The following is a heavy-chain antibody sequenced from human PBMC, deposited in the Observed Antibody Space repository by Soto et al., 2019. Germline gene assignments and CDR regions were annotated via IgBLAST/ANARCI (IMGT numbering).Heavy chain of an antibody. Sequence: EVQLVESGGGLVQPGGSLRLSCAASGFTFSSYWMHWVRQAPGKGLVWVSRINSDGSSTSYADSVKGRFTISRDNAKNTLYLQMTSLRAEDTAVYYCASAPNRWTTYYYYGMDVWGQGTTVTVSS. CDR2: INSDGSST. J-gene: IGHJ6*02. V-gene: IGHV3-74*01. CDR1: GFTFSSYW. D-gene: IGHD4-4*01. CDR3: ASAPNRWTTYYYYGMDV.